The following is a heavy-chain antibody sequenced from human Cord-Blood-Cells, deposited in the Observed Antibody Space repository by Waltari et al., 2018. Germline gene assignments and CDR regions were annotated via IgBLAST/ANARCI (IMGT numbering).Heavy chain of an antibody. CDR2: IKQDGSEK. D-gene: IGHD6-13*01. Sequence: EVQLVASGGGLVQPGGSLTLLFPASGFTFSLYWMCWVRQAQGKGVEWVANIKQDGSEKYYVDSVKGRFTISRDNAKNSLYLQMNSLRAEDTAVYYCARGGSSFDYWGQGTLVTVSS. J-gene: IGHJ4*02. CDR3: ARGGSSFDY. CDR1: GFTFSLYW. V-gene: IGHV3-7*04.